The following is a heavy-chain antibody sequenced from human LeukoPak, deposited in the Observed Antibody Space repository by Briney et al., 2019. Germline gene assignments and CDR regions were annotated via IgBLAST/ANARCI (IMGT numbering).Heavy chain of an antibody. CDR1: GGSIISSTYY. CDR3: ARQVSDYYYHYMDV. Sequence: SETLSLTCTVSGGSIISSTYYWGWVRQSPGKGLEWIGNIYYSGTTYYNPPLKSRVTISEDTSRNRFSLMLSSVTAADTAIYYCARQVSDYYYHYMDVWGEGTTVIVSS. V-gene: IGHV4-39*01. CDR2: IYYSGTT. J-gene: IGHJ6*03.